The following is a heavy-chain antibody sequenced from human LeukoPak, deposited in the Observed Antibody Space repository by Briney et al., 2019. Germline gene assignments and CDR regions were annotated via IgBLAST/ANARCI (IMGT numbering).Heavy chain of an antibody. Sequence: SQTLSLTCTVSGGSISSGGYYWSWIRQPPGKGLEWIGYIYYSGSTNYNPSLKSRVTISVDTSKNQFSLKLSSVTAADTAVYYCARLLWFGELLPLFDPWGQGTLVTVSS. CDR2: IYYSGST. J-gene: IGHJ5*02. CDR3: ARLLWFGELLPLFDP. CDR1: GGSISSGGYY. D-gene: IGHD3-10*01. V-gene: IGHV4-61*08.